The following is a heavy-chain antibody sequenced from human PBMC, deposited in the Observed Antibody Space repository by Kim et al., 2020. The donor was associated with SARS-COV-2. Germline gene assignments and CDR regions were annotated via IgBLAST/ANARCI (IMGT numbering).Heavy chain of an antibody. V-gene: IGHV3-23*01. J-gene: IGHJ4*02. Sequence: KGRYTISRNNSKNTLYLQMNSLRAEDTAVYYCAKDRDRGCSSTSCFYFDYWGQGTLVTVSS. D-gene: IGHD2-2*01. CDR3: AKDRDRGCSSTSCFYFDY.